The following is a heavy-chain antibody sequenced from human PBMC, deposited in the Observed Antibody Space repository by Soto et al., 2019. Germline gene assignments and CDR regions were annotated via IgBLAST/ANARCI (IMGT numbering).Heavy chain of an antibody. CDR2: VRSDGTS. CDR3: TMWPGNGQSNFKY. J-gene: IGHJ4*02. V-gene: IGHV3-49*04. CDR1: GFTFNDYV. D-gene: IGHD2-21*01. Sequence: TGGSLRLSCTAYGFTFNDYVMTWVRQAPGKGLEFVGAVRSDGTSEYAASVKDRFSVSRNDSKRIAYVQMNSLKTDDTAMYYCTMWPGNGQSNFKYWGQGVLVTVSS.